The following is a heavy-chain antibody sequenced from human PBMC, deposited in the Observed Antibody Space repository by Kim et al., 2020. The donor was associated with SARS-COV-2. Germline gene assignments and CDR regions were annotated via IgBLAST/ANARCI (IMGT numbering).Heavy chain of an antibody. CDR3: ARVPFGDLSVYYLDL. CDR2: ISSSGSYV. CDR1: GFAFSDYY. V-gene: IGHV3-11*01. J-gene: IGHJ4*02. Sequence: GGSLRLSCAASGFAFSDYYMTWIRQAPGKGLEWVSYISSSGSYVNYADSVKGWFTISRDNAKNSLYLQMSSLRAEDTALYDCARVPFGDLSVYYLDLWGQGTLVTVSS. D-gene: IGHD3-10*01.